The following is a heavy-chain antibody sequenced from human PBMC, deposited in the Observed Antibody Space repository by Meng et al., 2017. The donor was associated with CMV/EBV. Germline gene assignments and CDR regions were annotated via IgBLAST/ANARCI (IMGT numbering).Heavy chain of an antibody. CDR1: GFTFSSYA. CDR2: ISYDGSNK. J-gene: IGHJ4*02. Sequence: ALRLSCAASGFTFSSYAMHWVRQAPGKGLEWVAVISYDGSNKYYADSVKGRFTISRDNSKNTLYLQMNSLRAEDTAVYYCARDRGYDFWSGSTDYWGQGTLVTVSS. D-gene: IGHD3-3*01. V-gene: IGHV3-30-3*01. CDR3: ARDRGYDFWSGSTDY.